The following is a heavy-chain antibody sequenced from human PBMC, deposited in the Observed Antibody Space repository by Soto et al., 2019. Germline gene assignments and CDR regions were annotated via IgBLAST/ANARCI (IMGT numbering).Heavy chain of an antibody. J-gene: IGHJ4*02. CDR1: GDSISSYNW. D-gene: IGHD2-15*01. CDR3: AKREGDCRGGSCPYYHD. Sequence: QAHLQESGPRLVKPSETLSLTCDVSGDSISSYNWWTWVRQTPGKGLEWIGEVYHSGNTNYNPSLKSRVTISVDKSRNQFSLSLTSVTAADTAVYYCAKREGDCRGGSCPYYHDWGQGTLVTASS. V-gene: IGHV4-4*02. CDR2: VYHSGNT.